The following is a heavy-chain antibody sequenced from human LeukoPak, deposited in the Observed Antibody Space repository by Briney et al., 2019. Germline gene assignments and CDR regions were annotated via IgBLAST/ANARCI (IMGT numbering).Heavy chain of an antibody. CDR3: ARAPRTAANFDY. V-gene: IGHV3-30-3*01. J-gene: IGHJ4*02. D-gene: IGHD6-13*01. CDR1: GFTFSSYA. Sequence: GGSLRLSCAASGFTFSSYAMHWVRQAPGKGLEWVAVISYDGSNKYYADSVKGRFTISRDNSKDTLYLQMNSLRAEDTAVYYCARAPRTAANFDYWGQGTLVTVSS. CDR2: ISYDGSNK.